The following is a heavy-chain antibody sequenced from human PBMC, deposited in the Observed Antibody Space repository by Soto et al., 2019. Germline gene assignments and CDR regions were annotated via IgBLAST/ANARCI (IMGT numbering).Heavy chain of an antibody. J-gene: IGHJ5*02. D-gene: IGHD6-19*01. CDR1: GGSFSGYY. CDR3: ARGQVLAVAGPKDGWFDP. V-gene: IGHV4-34*01. Sequence: PSETLSLTCPVYGGSFSGYYWSWIRQPPGKGLEWIGEINHSGSTNYNPSLKSRVTISVDTSKNQFSLKLSSVTAADTAVYYCARGQVLAVAGPKDGWFDPWGQGTLVIVSS. CDR2: INHSGST.